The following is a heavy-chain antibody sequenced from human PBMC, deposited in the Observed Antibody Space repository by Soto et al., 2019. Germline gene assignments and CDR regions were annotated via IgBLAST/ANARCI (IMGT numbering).Heavy chain of an antibody. V-gene: IGHV4-34*01. D-gene: IGHD6-13*01. CDR3: ARGGIAAAGTGFDY. CDR2: INHSGST. CDR1: GGSFSGYY. Sequence: PSDTLSLTCAVYGGSFSGYYWSWIRQPPGKGLEWIGEINHSGSTNYNPSLKSRVTISVDTSKNQFSLKLSSVTAADTAVYYCARGGIAAAGTGFDYWGQGTLVTVSS. J-gene: IGHJ4*02.